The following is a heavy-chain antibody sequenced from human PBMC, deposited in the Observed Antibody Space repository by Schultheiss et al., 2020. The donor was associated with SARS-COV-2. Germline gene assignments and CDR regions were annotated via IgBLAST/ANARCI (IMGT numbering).Heavy chain of an antibody. V-gene: IGHV4-38-2*01. CDR3: ARPDGDYALYGMDV. Sequence: LSLTCSVSGYSISSGHHWGWIRQPPGKGLEWIGSINHSGSTYYNPSLKSRGTISVDTSKNQFSLKLSSVTAADTAVYYCARPDGDYALYGMDVWGQGTTVTVSS. CDR2: INHSGST. J-gene: IGHJ6*02. D-gene: IGHD4-17*01. CDR1: GYSISSGHH.